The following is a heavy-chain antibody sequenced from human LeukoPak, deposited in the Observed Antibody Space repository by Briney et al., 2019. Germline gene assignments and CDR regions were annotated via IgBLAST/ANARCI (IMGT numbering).Heavy chain of an antibody. V-gene: IGHV1-69*05. CDR2: IIPIFGTA. CDR1: GGTFSSYA. CDR3: ARGGVAADVPIDY. D-gene: IGHD2-15*01. Sequence: SVKVSCKASGGTFSSYAISWVRQAPGQGLEWMGGIIPIFGTANYAQKFQGRVTITTDESTSTAYMELRSLRSEDTAVYYCARGGVAADVPIDYWGQGTLVTVSS. J-gene: IGHJ4*02.